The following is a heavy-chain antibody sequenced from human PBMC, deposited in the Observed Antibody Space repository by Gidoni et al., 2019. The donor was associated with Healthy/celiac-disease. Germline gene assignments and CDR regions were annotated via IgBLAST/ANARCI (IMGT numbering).Heavy chain of an antibody. CDR2: MNPNSGTT. D-gene: IGHD3-3*01. CDR1: GYTFTSYD. Sequence: QVQLVQSGAEVKKPGASVKVSCKASGYTFTSYDINWVRQATGQGLEWMGWMNPNSGTTGYAQKFPGRVTMTRNTSISTAYMELSSLRPEDTAVYYCARSGYYGGYYYYGMDVWGQGTTVTVSS. V-gene: IGHV1-8*01. J-gene: IGHJ6*02. CDR3: ARSGYYGGYYYYGMDV.